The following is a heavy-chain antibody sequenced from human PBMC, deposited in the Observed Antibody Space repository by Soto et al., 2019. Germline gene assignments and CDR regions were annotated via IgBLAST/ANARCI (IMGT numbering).Heavy chain of an antibody. CDR1: GGTFSTYA. J-gene: IGHJ6*02. CDR3: ARDKDRLRLGGNYYYMTDV. CDR2: IIPVFRAP. V-gene: IGHV1-69*12. Sequence: QVQLVQSGSEVKKPGSSVKVSCKVSGGTFSTYAISWVRQAPGQGLEWMGGIIPVFRAPDYAQKFQGRVTITADESARTAFMELTGLRFEDTAVYYGARDKDRLRLGGNYYYMTDVWGQGTTVTVSS. D-gene: IGHD5-12*01.